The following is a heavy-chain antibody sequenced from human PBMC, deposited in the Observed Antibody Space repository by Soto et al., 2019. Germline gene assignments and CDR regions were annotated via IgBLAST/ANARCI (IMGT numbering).Heavy chain of an antibody. CDR1: GFTFSTYG. V-gene: IGHV3-33*01. CDR2: IWSDGRNK. D-gene: IGHD3-22*01. CDR3: ARDSDTSGYYSIFDS. J-gene: IGHJ4*02. Sequence: GGSLRLSCAASGFTFSTYGIHWVRQAPGKGLEWVSVIWSDGRNKYHADSVKGRFTISRDNSKNTVYLEMNSLRAEDTAVYYCARDSDTSGYYSIFDSRGQGTLVTVSS.